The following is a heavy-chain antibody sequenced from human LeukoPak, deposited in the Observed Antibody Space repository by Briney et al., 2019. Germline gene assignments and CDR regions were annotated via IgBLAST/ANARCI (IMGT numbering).Heavy chain of an antibody. Sequence: PSETLSLTCTVSGGSISGYYWSWIRQPAGQGLEWIGRIYTNGDTNYKPSLKSRVTMSVDTSKNQLSLKLRPVTAADTAMYYCARVAGAAGGQYFDYWGQGALVTVSS. CDR3: ARVAGAAGGQYFDY. J-gene: IGHJ4*02. D-gene: IGHD6-13*01. CDR2: IYTNGDT. CDR1: GGSISGYY. V-gene: IGHV4-4*07.